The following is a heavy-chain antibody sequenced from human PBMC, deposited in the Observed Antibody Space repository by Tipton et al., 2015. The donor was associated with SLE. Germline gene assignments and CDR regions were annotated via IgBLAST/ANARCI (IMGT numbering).Heavy chain of an antibody. CDR2: IKSKTDGGTT. J-gene: IGHJ4*02. V-gene: IGHV3-15*01. D-gene: IGHD3-3*01. Sequence: SLRLSCAASGFTFSNAWMSWVRQAPGKGLEWVGRIKSKTDGGTTDYAAPVKGRFTISRDDSKNTLYLQLNSLKTEDTAVYYCTTDLGVVLEWLFDYWGQGTLVTVSS. CDR1: GFTFSNAW. CDR3: TTDLGVVLEWLFDY.